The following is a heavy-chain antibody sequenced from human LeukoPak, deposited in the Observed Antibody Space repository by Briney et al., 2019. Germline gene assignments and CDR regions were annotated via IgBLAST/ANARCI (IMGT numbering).Heavy chain of an antibody. V-gene: IGHV3-23*01. CDR1: GFTFSSYA. D-gene: IGHD6-19*01. CDR2: ISDSVGGT. CDR3: GKGGSSGWYHLDF. J-gene: IGHJ4*02. Sequence: GGSLRLSCAASGFTFSSYAMSWVRQAPGKGLDWVSLISDSVGGTYYADSVKGRFTISRDNSKNTLYLQMNSLRAEDTAVYYCGKGGSSGWYHLDFWGQGTLVTVSS.